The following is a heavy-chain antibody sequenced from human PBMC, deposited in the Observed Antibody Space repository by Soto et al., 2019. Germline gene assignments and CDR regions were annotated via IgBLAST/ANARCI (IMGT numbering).Heavy chain of an antibody. CDR3: AKASIPAAGTEPAY. CDR1: GYTFTSYG. V-gene: IGHV1-18*01. Sequence: GASVKVSCEASGYTFTSYGISWVRQAPGQGLEWMGWISAYNGNTNYAQNLQGRVTMTTDTSTSTAYMELRSLRSDDTAVYYCAKASIPAAGTEPAYWGQGTLVTVSP. D-gene: IGHD6-13*01. CDR2: ISAYNGNT. J-gene: IGHJ4*02.